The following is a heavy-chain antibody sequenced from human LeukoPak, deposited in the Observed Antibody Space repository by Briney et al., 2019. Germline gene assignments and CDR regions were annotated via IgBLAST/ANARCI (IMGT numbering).Heavy chain of an antibody. CDR2: IYYSGST. D-gene: IGHD2-15*01. CDR3: ARDHPPYCSGGSCYGRWFDP. V-gene: IGHV4-59*01. J-gene: IGHJ5*02. Sequence: SETLSLTCTVSGGSISSYYWSWIRQPPGKGLEGIGYIYYSGSTNYNPSLKSRVTISVDTSKNQFSLKLSSVTAADTAVYYCARDHPPYCSGGSCYGRWFDPWGQGTLVTVSS. CDR1: GGSISSYY.